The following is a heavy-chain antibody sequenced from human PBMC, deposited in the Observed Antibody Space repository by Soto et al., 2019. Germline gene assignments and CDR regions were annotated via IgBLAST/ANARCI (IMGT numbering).Heavy chain of an antibody. CDR2: IFHSGSN. CDR1: GGSTSSTNYY. V-gene: IGHV4-39*01. CDR3: ARHRRYYYDTSGYPDF. D-gene: IGHD3-22*01. J-gene: IGHJ4*02. Sequence: PSETLSLTCTVSGGSTSSTNYYWGWIRQPPGQGLEWLGTIFHSGSNYYNPSLKSRVTLSVDASKNQFSLKLSSVTAADTAVYYRARHRRYYYDTSGYPDFWGQAAMVTLSS.